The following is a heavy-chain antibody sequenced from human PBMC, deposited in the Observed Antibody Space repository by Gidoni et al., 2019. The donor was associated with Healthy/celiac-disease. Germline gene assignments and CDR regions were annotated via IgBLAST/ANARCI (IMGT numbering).Heavy chain of an antibody. V-gene: IGHV2-26*01. D-gene: IGHD6-13*01. CDR3: ARIPGYSSSWAPPHFDY. CDR2: IFSNDEK. J-gene: IGHJ4*02. Sequence: QVTLKESGPVLVKPTETLTLTCPVSGFSLSNARMGVSWIRQPPGKALEWLAHIFSNDEKSYSTSLQSRLTISKDTSKSQVVLTMTNMDPVDTATYYCARIPGYSSSWAPPHFDYWGQGTLVTVSS. CDR1: GFSLSNARMG.